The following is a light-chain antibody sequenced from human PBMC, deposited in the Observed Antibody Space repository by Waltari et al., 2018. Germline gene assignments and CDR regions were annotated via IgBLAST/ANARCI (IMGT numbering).Light chain of an antibody. V-gene: IGLV2-14*03. CDR3: SSYTSSATLVV. CDR2: DVS. J-gene: IGLJ2*01. CDR1: SSDVGAYNY. Sequence: QSALTQPASVSGSPGQSITISCTGTSSDVGAYNYVSWYQQHPGKAPKLMIYDVSTRPSGISNRFSGSKSANTASLTISGLQAEDEADYYCSSYTSSATLVVFGGGTKLTVL.